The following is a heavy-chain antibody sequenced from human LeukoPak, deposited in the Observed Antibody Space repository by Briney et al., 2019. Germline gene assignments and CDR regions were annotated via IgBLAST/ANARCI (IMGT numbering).Heavy chain of an antibody. J-gene: IGHJ3*02. V-gene: IGHV3-53*01. Sequence: PGGSLRLSCAASGLTVSSNYMGWVRQAPGKGLEWVSDIYSDDSTYYADSVKGRFTISRDNSKNTLYLQMNSLRAEDTAVYYCARGRGYYYDSSALGAFDIWGQGTMVTVSS. D-gene: IGHD3-22*01. CDR3: ARGRGYYYDSSALGAFDI. CDR2: IYSDDST. CDR1: GLTVSSNY.